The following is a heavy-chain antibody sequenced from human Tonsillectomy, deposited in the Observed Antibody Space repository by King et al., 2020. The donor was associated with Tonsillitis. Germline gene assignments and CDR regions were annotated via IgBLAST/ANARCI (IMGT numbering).Heavy chain of an antibody. J-gene: IGHJ4*02. Sequence: VQLVESGGGLVQPGGSLRLSCAASGFTFSSYWMHGVRQAPGKGLVWVSRISVDGSSASYADSVKGRFTISRDNAKNTQYLQMNSLRAEDTAVYYCARAPPPRGSLRYFDYWGQGTLVTVSS. D-gene: IGHD5-12*01. CDR1: GFTFSSYW. CDR2: ISVDGSSA. CDR3: ARAPPPRGSLRYFDY. V-gene: IGHV3-74*01.